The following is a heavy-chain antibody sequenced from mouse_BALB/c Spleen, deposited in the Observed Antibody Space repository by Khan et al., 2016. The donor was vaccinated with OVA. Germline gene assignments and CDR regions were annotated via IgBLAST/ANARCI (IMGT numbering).Heavy chain of an antibody. J-gene: IGHJ2*01. CDR1: GYSITSGYG. CDR3: ARTARIKY. Sequence: EVKLLKSGPGLVKPSQSLSLTCTVTGYSITSGYGWNWIRQFPGNKLEWMGYISYSGSTNYNPSLKSRISITRDISKNQFFLQLNSVTTEDTATYYCARTARIKYWGQGTTLTVSS. V-gene: IGHV3-2*02. D-gene: IGHD1-2*01. CDR2: ISYSGST.